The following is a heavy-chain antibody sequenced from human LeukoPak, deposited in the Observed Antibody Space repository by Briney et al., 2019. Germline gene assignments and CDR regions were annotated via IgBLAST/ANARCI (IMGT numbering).Heavy chain of an antibody. CDR1: GYIFTGYY. J-gene: IGHJ4*02. CDR3: AKVFRLMTFFYY. CDR2: INPNSGGT. D-gene: IGHD6-19*01. V-gene: IGHV1-2*02. Sequence: GASVNVSCKASGYIFTGYYIHWVRQAPGQGLEGMGWINPNSGGTNSAQNFQGRVTMTRDTSISTDYMELSRLRSDNTAVYYCAKVFRLMTFFYYWGQGPLVTVS.